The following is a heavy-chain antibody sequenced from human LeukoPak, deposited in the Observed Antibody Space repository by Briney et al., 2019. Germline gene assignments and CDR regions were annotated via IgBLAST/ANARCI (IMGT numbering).Heavy chain of an antibody. CDR2: IYHSGNT. CDR3: ARGNIVGYSYGYLGFFDY. CDR1: GDSVNSGAYY. D-gene: IGHD5-18*01. J-gene: IGHJ4*02. Sequence: PETLSLTCTVAGDSVNSGAYYWSWIRQPPGRGLEWIGSIYHSGNTDYSPSLKSRVTISVDTSKNQFSLTLSSVTAADTAVYYCARGNIVGYSYGYLGFFDYWGQGTLVPVSS. V-gene: IGHV4-61*08.